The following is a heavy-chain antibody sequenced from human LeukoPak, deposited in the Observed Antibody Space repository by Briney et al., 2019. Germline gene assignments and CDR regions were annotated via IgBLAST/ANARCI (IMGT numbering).Heavy chain of an antibody. Sequence: GESLEISCKGSGYSISSYWIGWVRQMPGKGLEWMGIILPGDSDTRYSPSFQGQVTISADKSISTAYLQWSSLKASDTAMYYCARQYYDILTCPNWFDPWGQGTLAMVSS. CDR3: ARQYYDILTCPNWFDP. V-gene: IGHV5-51*01. CDR1: GYSISSYW. CDR2: ILPGDSDT. D-gene: IGHD3-9*01. J-gene: IGHJ5*02.